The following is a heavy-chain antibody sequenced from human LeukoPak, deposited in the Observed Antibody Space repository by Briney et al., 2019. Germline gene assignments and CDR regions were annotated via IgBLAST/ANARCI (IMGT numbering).Heavy chain of an antibody. CDR2: VRYDGSKK. V-gene: IGHV3-30*02. CDR3: AKDVVGQQWPENC. Sequence: PGGSLRLSCAASGFTFSTYGMHWVRQAPGKGLEWVAFVRYDGSKKYYTNSVKGRFTISRDNSKNTLYLQMNSLRAEDTAAYYCAKDVVGQQWPENCWGQGTLVTVSS. J-gene: IGHJ4*02. CDR1: GFTFSTYG. D-gene: IGHD6-19*01.